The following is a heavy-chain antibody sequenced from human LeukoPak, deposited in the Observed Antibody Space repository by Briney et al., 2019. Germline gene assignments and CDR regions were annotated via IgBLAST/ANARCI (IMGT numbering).Heavy chain of an antibody. D-gene: IGHD5-12*01. Sequence: PGGSLRLSCAASGFTFSNYWMSWVRQAPGRGLEWVANIKQDEGEKYYVDSVKGRFTISRDNAKNSLYLQMNSLRAEDTAVYYCARDDSGYDRYFDYWGQGTLVTVSS. J-gene: IGHJ4*02. V-gene: IGHV3-7*01. CDR1: GFTFSNYW. CDR2: IKQDEGEK. CDR3: ARDDSGYDRYFDY.